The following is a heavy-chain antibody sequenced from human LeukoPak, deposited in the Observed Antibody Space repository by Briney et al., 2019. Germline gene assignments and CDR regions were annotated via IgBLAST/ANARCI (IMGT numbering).Heavy chain of an antibody. J-gene: IGHJ4*02. CDR3: AKDLWFGEFDY. Sequence: PGCPRRLSCAASGLTFSSYAMSWVRQAPGKGLEWVSAISGSGGSTYYADSVKGRFTISRDNSKNTLYLQMNSLRAEDTAVYYCAKDLWFGEFDYWGQGTLVTVSS. CDR1: GLTFSSYA. V-gene: IGHV3-23*01. D-gene: IGHD3-10*01. CDR2: ISGSGGST.